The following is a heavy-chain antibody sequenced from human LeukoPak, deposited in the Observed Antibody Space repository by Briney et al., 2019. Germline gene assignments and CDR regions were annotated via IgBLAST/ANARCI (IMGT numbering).Heavy chain of an antibody. Sequence: GGSLRLSCAASGFTFSSYAMSWVRQAPGKGLEWVSAISGSGGSTYYADSVKGRFTISRGNSKNTLYLQMNSLRAEDTAVYYCANPPDFWSGYQHDYWGQGTLVTVSS. J-gene: IGHJ4*02. CDR1: GFTFSSYA. CDR3: ANPPDFWSGYQHDY. CDR2: ISGSGGST. D-gene: IGHD3-3*01. V-gene: IGHV3-23*01.